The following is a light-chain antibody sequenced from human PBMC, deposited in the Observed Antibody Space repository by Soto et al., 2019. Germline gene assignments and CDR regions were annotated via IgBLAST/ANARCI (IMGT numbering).Light chain of an antibody. V-gene: IGKV3-20*01. CDR1: QTINSNN. Sequence: IVVTQSLGTLSLSPGEIATLSCRASQTINSNNLAWYQQKPGQAPRLLIYGASIRATGIPDRFSGSGSGTDFTLTISRLEPEDFAVYYCHQYDTSPRTFGQGTKVDIK. CDR3: HQYDTSPRT. J-gene: IGKJ1*01. CDR2: GAS.